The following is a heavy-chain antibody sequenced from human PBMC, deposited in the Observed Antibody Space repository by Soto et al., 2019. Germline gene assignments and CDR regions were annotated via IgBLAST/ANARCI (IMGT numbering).Heavy chain of an antibody. D-gene: IGHD6-13*01. CDR2: INPMGGST. J-gene: IGHJ5*02. CDR3: ARDLAAGDL. V-gene: IGHV1-46*01. CDR1: GYTFINYY. Sequence: QEQLVQSGAEVKEPGASVKVSCKGSGYTFINYYIHWVRQAPGQGLEWMAIINPMGGSTNYAQEFQGRVTLTSDTSTSTVYMELSSLRFEDTALFYCARDLAAGDLWGQGTLVTVSS.